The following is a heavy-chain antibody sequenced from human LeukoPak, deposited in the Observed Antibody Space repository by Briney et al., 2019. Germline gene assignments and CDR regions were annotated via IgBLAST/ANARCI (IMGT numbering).Heavy chain of an antibody. D-gene: IGHD5-18*01. Sequence: GGCLRLSCAASGFTFSTYGMHWVRQAPGKGLEWVAVIWYDGSNKYYADFVKGRFTISRDNSKNTLYLQLNTLRAEDTAVYYCARDGFDTAIFDYWGQGTLVTVS. CDR3: ARDGFDTAIFDY. CDR1: GFTFSTYG. V-gene: IGHV3-33*01. J-gene: IGHJ4*02. CDR2: IWYDGSNK.